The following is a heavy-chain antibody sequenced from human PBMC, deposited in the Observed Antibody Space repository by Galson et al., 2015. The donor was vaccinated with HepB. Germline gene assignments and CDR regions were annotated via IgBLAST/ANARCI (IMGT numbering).Heavy chain of an antibody. CDR2: ISAYNGST. J-gene: IGHJ3*02. D-gene: IGHD2-15*01. CDR1: GYTFTDYY. V-gene: IGHV1-46*01. Sequence: SVKVSCKVSGYTFTDYYMHWVQQAPGQGLEWMGWISAYNGSTSYAQKFQGRVTMTRDTSTSTVYMELSSLRSEDTAVYYCAISAGYCSGGSCYSDAFDIWGQGTMVTVSS. CDR3: AISAGYCSGGSCYSDAFDI.